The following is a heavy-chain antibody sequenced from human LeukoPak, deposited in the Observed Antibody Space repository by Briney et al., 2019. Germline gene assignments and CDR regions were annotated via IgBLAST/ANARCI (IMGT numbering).Heavy chain of an antibody. CDR2: INSDGSST. J-gene: IGHJ3*02. V-gene: IGHV3-74*01. CDR1: GFTVSSNY. Sequence: PGGSLRLSCAASGFTVSSNYMSWVRQAPGKGLVWVSRINSDGSSTSYADSVKGRFTISRDNAKNSLYLQMNSLRADDTAVYYCARTARRDVFDIWGQGTMVTVSS. CDR3: ARTARRDVFDI.